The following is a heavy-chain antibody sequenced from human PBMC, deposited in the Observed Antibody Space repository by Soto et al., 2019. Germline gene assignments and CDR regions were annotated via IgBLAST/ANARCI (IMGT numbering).Heavy chain of an antibody. CDR1: GGTFSSYA. CDR2: IIPIFGTA. J-gene: IGHJ4*02. V-gene: IGHV1-69*01. D-gene: IGHD4-4*01. CDR3: APGTGGSTTVIAREDS. Sequence: QVQLVQSGAEVKKPGSSVKVSCKASGGTFSSYAISWVRQAPGQGLEWMGGIIPIFGTANYAQKFQGRVTITADESTSTANRERSSLKSEDTAVYYCAPGTGGSTTVIAREDSGGKGPLVPVSS.